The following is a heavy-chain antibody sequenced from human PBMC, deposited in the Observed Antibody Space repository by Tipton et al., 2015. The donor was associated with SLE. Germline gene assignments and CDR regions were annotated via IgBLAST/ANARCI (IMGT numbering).Heavy chain of an antibody. V-gene: IGHV4-34*01. Sequence: TLSLTCAVYGGSFSGYYWSWIRQPPGKGLVWIGEINHSGSTNYNPSLKSRVTISVDTSKNQFSLKLSSVTAADTAVYYCAREDPRMVRGVISLVFDYWGQGTLVTVSS. D-gene: IGHD3-10*01. CDR3: AREDPRMVRGVISLVFDY. CDR2: INHSGST. J-gene: IGHJ4*02. CDR1: GGSFSGYY.